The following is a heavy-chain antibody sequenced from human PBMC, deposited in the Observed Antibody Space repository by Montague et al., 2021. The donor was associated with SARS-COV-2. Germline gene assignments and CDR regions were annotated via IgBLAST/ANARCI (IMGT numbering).Heavy chain of an antibody. V-gene: IGHV3-23*01. CDR1: GGSISSTSYY. Sequence: ETLSLTCSVSGGSISSTSYYWGWIRQAPGKGLEWVSMISGSGAGTYYTDSVKGRFTISRDNSKNTLYLDMNSLRVEDTAVYYCARCRGLGSHTVYSFDYWGRGTLVTASS. CDR2: ISGSGAGT. D-gene: IGHD3-10*01. CDR3: ARCRGLGSHTVYSFDY. J-gene: IGHJ4*02.